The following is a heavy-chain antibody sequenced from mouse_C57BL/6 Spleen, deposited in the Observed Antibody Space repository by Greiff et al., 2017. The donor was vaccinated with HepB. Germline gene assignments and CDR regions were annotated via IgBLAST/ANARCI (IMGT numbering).Heavy chain of an antibody. V-gene: IGHV1-55*01. Sequence: QVQLQHPGAELVKPGASVKMSCKASGYTFTSYWITWVKQRPGQGLEWIGDIYPGSGSTNYNEKFKSKATLTVDTSSSTAYMQLSSLTSEDAAVYYCARGTAGQKDYWGKGTLVTVSA. J-gene: IGHJ3*01. CDR3: ARGTAGQKDY. CDR1: GYTFTSYW. CDR2: IYPGSGST. D-gene: IGHD3-3*01.